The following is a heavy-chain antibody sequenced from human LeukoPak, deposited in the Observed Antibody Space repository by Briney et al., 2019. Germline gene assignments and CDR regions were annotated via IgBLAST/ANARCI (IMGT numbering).Heavy chain of an antibody. CDR1: GFTLSSYS. CDR2: ISYSGSNS. Sequence: PGRSLRLSCASSGFTLSSYSMHWVRQSPGEGLEWVSLISYSGSNSYYTDSVRGRFTISRDNSKDTMFLQMNSLRDEDTDVYYCARDMQLSTWGLGTMVTVSS. D-gene: IGHD3-16*02. V-gene: IGHV3-23*01. CDR3: ARDMQLST. J-gene: IGHJ3*01.